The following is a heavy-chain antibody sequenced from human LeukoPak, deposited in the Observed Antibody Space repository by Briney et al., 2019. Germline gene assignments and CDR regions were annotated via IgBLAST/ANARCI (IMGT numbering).Heavy chain of an antibody. Sequence: SETLSLTCTVSGGSISGYYWNWIRQPPGKGLEWIGYIYYSGSTNYNPSLKSRLTVSVDTSKNQFSLNLSSVTAADTAVYYCALDIVVVPAALPRWFDPWGQGTLVTVSS. D-gene: IGHD2-2*03. V-gene: IGHV4-59*08. CDR3: ALDIVVVPAALPRWFDP. J-gene: IGHJ5*02. CDR1: GGSISGYY. CDR2: IYYSGST.